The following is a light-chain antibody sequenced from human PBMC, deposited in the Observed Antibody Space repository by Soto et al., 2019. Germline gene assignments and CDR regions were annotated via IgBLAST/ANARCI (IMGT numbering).Light chain of an antibody. CDR3: LAFVSRLSVV. V-gene: IGLV1-40*01. J-gene: IGLJ2*01. Sequence: QSVLTQPPSVSGDPGQRVTISCTGSSSNIGAGYDVHWYQQLPGRAPKLLIYGNTNRPSGVPDRFSGSKSGTSASLAITGLQSDDEADYYCLAFVSRLSVVFGGGTKLTVL. CDR1: SSNIGAGYD. CDR2: GNT.